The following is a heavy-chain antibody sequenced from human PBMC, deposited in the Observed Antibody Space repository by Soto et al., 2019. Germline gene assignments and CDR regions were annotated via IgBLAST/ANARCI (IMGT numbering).Heavy chain of an antibody. J-gene: IGHJ5*02. Sequence: SETLSLTCTVSGGSISSSSYYWGWIRQPPGKGLEWIGSIYYSGSTYYNPSLKSRVTISVDTSKNQFSLKLSSVTAADTAVYYCARYSKSETNWFDPWGQGTLVTVSS. V-gene: IGHV4-39*01. CDR1: GGSISSSSYY. CDR3: ARYSKSETNWFDP. D-gene: IGHD2-21*01. CDR2: IYYSGST.